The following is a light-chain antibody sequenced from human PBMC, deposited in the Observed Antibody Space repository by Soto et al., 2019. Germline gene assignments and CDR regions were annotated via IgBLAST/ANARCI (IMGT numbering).Light chain of an antibody. CDR3: QSYDSSLSDRV. V-gene: IGLV1-40*01. CDR1: SSEIGGSYD. Sequence: QSVLTQPPSVSGAPGQRVTISCTGSSSEIGGSYDVHWYQQLPGTAPKLLIYGNSNRPSGVPDRFSGSNSGTSASLAITGLQAEDEADYYCQSYDSSLSDRVFGGGTKLTVL. CDR2: GNS. J-gene: IGLJ2*01.